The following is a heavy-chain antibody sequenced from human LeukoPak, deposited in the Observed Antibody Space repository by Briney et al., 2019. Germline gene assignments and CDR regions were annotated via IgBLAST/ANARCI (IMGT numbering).Heavy chain of an antibody. Sequence: SETLSLTCTVSSGSISSCDYYWSWIRQPPGKGLEWIGYIYYSGSTYYNPSLKSRVTISVDTSKNQFSLKLSSVTAADTAVYYCARDRGYSSGWYPGYWGQGTLVTVSS. CDR1: SGSISSCDYY. CDR3: ARDRGYSSGWYPGY. CDR2: IYYSGST. J-gene: IGHJ4*02. D-gene: IGHD6-19*01. V-gene: IGHV4-30-4*01.